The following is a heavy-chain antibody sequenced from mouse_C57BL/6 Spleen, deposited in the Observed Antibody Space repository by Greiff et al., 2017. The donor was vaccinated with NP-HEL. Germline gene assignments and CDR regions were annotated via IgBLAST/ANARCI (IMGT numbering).Heavy chain of an antibody. Sequence: VQLQQSGPELVKPGASVKISCKASGYTFTDYYMNWVKQSHGKSLEWIGDINPNNGGTSYNQKFKGKATLTVDKSSSTAYMELRSLTSEDSAVYYCATPAQLGPYYYAMDYWGQGTSVTVSS. CDR2: INPNNGGT. D-gene: IGHD3-1*01. V-gene: IGHV1-26*01. CDR1: GYTFTDYY. J-gene: IGHJ4*01. CDR3: ATPAQLGPYYYAMDY.